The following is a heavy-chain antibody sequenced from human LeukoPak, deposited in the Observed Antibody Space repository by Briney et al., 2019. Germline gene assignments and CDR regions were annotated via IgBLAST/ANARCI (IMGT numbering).Heavy chain of an antibody. CDR3: ARDGTFDI. J-gene: IGHJ3*02. Sequence: ASVKVSCKASGYTFTDYYMHWVRQAPGQGLEWMGWISPTSGGTNYAKKFQGRVTMTRDTSISTAYLDLSSLISDDTAVYYCARDGTFDIWGQGTMFTVSS. V-gene: IGHV1-2*02. CDR1: GYTFTDYY. CDR2: ISPTSGGT.